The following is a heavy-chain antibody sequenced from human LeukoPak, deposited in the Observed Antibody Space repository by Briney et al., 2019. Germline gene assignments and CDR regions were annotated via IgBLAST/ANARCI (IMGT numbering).Heavy chain of an antibody. CDR3: ARDWYNRNYVVGY. D-gene: IGHD1-7*01. Sequence: GGSLRLSCAASGFTFSSYSMNWVRQAPGKGLEWVSSISSSSSYIYYADSVKGRFTISRDNAKNTLYLQMNSLRAEDTAVYYCARDWYNRNYVVGYWGQGTLVTVSS. CDR1: GFTFSSYS. CDR2: ISSSSSYI. J-gene: IGHJ4*02. V-gene: IGHV3-21*01.